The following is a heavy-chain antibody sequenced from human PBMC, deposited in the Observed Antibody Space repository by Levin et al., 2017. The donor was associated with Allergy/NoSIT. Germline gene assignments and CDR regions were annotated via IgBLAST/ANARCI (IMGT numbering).Heavy chain of an antibody. Sequence: PGGSLRLSCKASGYTFTGFYIHWVRQAPGQGLEWVGRIYPYSGGTNYAQKFQGRVTVTSDTSITTAYMELSNLRSDDTAVYYCARDLYFWSGQSDYWGQGTLVTVSS. CDR2: IYPYSGGT. D-gene: IGHD3-3*01. J-gene: IGHJ4*02. CDR1: GYTFTGFY. V-gene: IGHV1-2*06. CDR3: ARDLYFWSGQSDY.